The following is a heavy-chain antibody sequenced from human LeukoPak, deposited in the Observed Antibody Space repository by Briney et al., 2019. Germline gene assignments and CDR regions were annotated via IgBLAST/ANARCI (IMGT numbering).Heavy chain of an antibody. J-gene: IGHJ6*03. CDR2: IIPIFGTA. CDR3: ARDSWGTMVRGVIHYYYMDV. Sequence: SVKVSCKASGGTFSSYAISWVRHAPGQGLEWMGGIIPIFGTANYAQKFQGRVTITADESTSTAYMELSSLRSEDTAVYYCARDSWGTMVRGVIHYYYMDVWGKGTTVTVSS. D-gene: IGHD3-10*01. CDR1: GGTFSSYA. V-gene: IGHV1-69*01.